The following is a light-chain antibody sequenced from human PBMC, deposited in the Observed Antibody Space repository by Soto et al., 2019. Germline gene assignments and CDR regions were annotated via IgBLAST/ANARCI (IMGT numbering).Light chain of an antibody. CDR3: QQYYSSPQT. CDR2: WAA. CDR1: QSVLYSSNNKNY. Sequence: DIVMTQSPDSLAVSLGERATINCKSSQSVLYSSNNKNYLAWYQQKPGQPPKLLIYWAATRESGVPDRFSGSGSGTDFTLTISSLQPEDLAVYYCQQYYSSPQTFGGGTKVEIK. J-gene: IGKJ4*01. V-gene: IGKV4-1*01.